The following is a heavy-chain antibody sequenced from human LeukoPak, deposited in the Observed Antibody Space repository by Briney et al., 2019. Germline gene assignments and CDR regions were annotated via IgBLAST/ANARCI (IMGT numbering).Heavy chain of an antibody. D-gene: IGHD3-22*01. CDR2: IYYSGST. J-gene: IGHJ4*02. CDR3: AKLTTPDYYDSSGYSGDY. Sequence: TPSETLSLTCTVSGGSISSYYWSWIRQPPGKGLEWIGYIYYSGSTNYNPSLKSRVTISVDTSKNQFSLKLSSVTAADTAVYYCAKLTTPDYYDSSGYSGDYWGQGTLVTVSS. V-gene: IGHV4-59*08. CDR1: GGSISSYY.